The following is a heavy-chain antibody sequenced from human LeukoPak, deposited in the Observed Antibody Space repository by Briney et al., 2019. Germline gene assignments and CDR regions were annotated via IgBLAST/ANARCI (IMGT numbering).Heavy chain of an antibody. Sequence: KPGGSLRLSCAASGFTFSSYSMYWVRQAPGRGLEWVSSISSSSSYIYYADSVKGRFTISRDNAKNSLYLQMNSLRAEDTAVYYCAREGAYYGSGSYSYWGQGTLVTVSS. J-gene: IGHJ4*02. V-gene: IGHV3-21*01. CDR3: AREGAYYGSGSYSY. CDR2: ISSSSSYI. D-gene: IGHD3-10*01. CDR1: GFTFSSYS.